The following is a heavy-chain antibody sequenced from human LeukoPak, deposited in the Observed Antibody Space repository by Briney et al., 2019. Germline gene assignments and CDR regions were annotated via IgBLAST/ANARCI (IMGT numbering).Heavy chain of an antibody. CDR2: ISGSGGTT. Sequence: SGGSLRLSCAASGLTFSSYAMSWVRQAPGKGLEWVSGISGSGGTTYYADSVKGRFTISRDNSKNTVFLQMNSLRAEDTAIYYCAKRPSRSSPSCIDYWGQGTLVTVSS. CDR1: GLTFSSYA. J-gene: IGHJ4*02. D-gene: IGHD2-2*01. CDR3: AKRPSRSSPSCIDY. V-gene: IGHV3-23*01.